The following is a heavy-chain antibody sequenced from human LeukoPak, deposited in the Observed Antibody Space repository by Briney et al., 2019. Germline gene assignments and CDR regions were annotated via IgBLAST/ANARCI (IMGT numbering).Heavy chain of an antibody. V-gene: IGHV1-18*01. J-gene: IGHJ5*02. Sequence: GASVKVSCKASGYTFTSYGISWVRQAPGQGLEWMGWISAYNGNTNYAQKLQGRVTMTTDTSTSTVYMELRSLRSDDTAVYYCAREFEDAGDYYDSSGYYWVRWFDPWGQGTLVTVSS. CDR3: AREFEDAGDYYDSSGYYWVRWFDP. D-gene: IGHD3-22*01. CDR1: GYTFTSYG. CDR2: ISAYNGNT.